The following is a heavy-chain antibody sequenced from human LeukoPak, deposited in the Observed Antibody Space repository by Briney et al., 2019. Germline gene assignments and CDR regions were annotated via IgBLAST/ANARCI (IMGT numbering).Heavy chain of an antibody. J-gene: IGHJ4*02. CDR3: AKDPAKRSSSSIIDY. Sequence: GGSLRLSCAASGFTFSSYGMHWVRQAPGKGLEWVAFIQYDVSSEYYADSVKGRFTVSRDNSKNTLYLQMNSLRAEDTAVYYCAKDPAKRSSSSIIDYWGQGTLVTVSS. CDR2: IQYDVSSE. D-gene: IGHD6-6*01. V-gene: IGHV3-30*02. CDR1: GFTFSSYG.